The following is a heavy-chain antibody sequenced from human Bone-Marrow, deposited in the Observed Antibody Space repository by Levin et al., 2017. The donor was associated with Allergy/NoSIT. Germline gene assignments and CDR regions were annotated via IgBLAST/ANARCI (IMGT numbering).Heavy chain of an antibody. CDR3: ARDSTQQWLGVGGVWGWYFDY. CDR2: INPNSGGT. CDR1: GYTFTGYY. Sequence: ASVKVSCKASGYTFTGYYMHWVRQAPGQGLEWMGWINPNSGGTNYAQKFQGRVTMTRDTSISTAYMELSRLRSDDTAVYYCARDSTQQWLGVGGVWGWYFDYWGQGTLVTVSS. D-gene: IGHD6-19*01. J-gene: IGHJ4*02. V-gene: IGHV1-2*02.